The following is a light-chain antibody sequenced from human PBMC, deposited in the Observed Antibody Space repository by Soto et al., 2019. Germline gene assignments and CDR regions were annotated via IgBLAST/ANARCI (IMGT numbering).Light chain of an antibody. CDR2: CSS. CDR1: ERIRNN. J-gene: IGKJ1*01. Sequence: DIQLTQSPSSLFASVGDRVTITCRASERIRNNLGWYQQRPGTAPKLLIYCSSTLQSGVPSRFSGSGSGTEFTLSISGLQPEDSAIYYCQQRDNTPRTFGQGTKVEVK. CDR3: QQRDNTPRT. V-gene: IGKV1-39*01.